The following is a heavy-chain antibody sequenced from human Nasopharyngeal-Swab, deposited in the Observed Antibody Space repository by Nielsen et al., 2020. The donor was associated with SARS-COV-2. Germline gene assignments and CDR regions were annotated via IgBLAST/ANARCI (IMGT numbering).Heavy chain of an antibody. Sequence: RQAPAKGLEWIGYIYYSGSTNYNPSLKSRVTISVDTSKNQFSLKLSSVTAADTAVYYCASHDYGVNGEYYYMDVWGKGTTVTVSS. J-gene: IGHJ6*03. CDR2: IYYSGST. CDR3: ASHDYGVNGEYYYMDV. D-gene: IGHD4-17*01. V-gene: IGHV4-61*07.